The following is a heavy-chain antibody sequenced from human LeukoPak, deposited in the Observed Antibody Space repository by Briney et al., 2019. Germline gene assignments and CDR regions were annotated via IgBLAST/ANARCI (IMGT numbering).Heavy chain of an antibody. CDR3: ARVDYSGYDYSLDY. CDR1: GYTFTSYG. V-gene: IGHV1-18*01. D-gene: IGHD5-12*01. CDR2: ISAYNGNT. Sequence: ASVKVSCKASGYTFTSYGISWVRQAPGQGLEWMGWISAYNGNTNYAQKLQGRVTMTTDTSTSTAHMELRSLRSDDTAVYYCARVDYSGYDYSLDYWGQGTLVTVSS. J-gene: IGHJ4*02.